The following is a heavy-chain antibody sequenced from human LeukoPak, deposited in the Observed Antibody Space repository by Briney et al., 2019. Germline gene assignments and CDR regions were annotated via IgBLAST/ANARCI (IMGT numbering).Heavy chain of an antibody. CDR2: ISLRGADA. D-gene: IGHD2-21*02. CDR1: GFTFSSYA. V-gene: IGHV3-23*01. CDR3: ARRGCYGGNCYPCDY. Sequence: GGSLRLSCSASGFTFSSYAMSWVRQAPGKGLEWVSSISLRGADANYADSVKGRFTISRDDSKNALYLQMSSLGAEDTAVYFCARRGCYGGNCYPCDYWGQGTLVTVSS. J-gene: IGHJ4*02.